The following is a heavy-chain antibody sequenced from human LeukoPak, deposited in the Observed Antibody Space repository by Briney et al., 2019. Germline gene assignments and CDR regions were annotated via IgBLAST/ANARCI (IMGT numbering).Heavy chain of an antibody. CDR3: AREVVSSSSTRSERYFDY. V-gene: IGHV3-30-3*01. Sequence: GGSLRLPCAASGFTFSSYAMHWVRQAPGKGLEWVAVISYDGSNKYYADSVKGRFTISRDNSKNTLYLQMNSLRAEDTAVYYCAREVVSSSSTRSERYFDYWGQGTLVTVSS. CDR2: ISYDGSNK. CDR1: GFTFSSYA. J-gene: IGHJ4*02. D-gene: IGHD6-6*01.